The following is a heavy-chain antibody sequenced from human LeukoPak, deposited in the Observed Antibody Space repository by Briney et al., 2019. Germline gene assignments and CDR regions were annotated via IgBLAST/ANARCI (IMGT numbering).Heavy chain of an antibody. CDR1: GDSVSSNSAA. J-gene: IGHJ4*02. V-gene: IGHV6-1*01. CDR2: TYYRSKWYN. Sequence: SQTLSLTCAISGDSVSSNSAAWNWIRQSPSRGLEWLGRTYYRSKWYNDYAVSVKSRITINPDTSKNQFSLQLNSVTPEDTAVYYCARACRTNSSSRTNTPFWYFDYWGQGTLVTVSS. D-gene: IGHD6-13*01. CDR3: ARACRTNSSSRTNTPFWYFDY.